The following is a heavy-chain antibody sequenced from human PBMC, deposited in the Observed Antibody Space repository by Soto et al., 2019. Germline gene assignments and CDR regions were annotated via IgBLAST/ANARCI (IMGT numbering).Heavy chain of an antibody. Sequence: PSETLSLTCTVCGGSISSYYWSWIRQPPGKGLEWIGYIYYSGSTNYSPSLKSRVTISVDTSKNQFSLKLSSVTAADTAVYYCARAPTTADYYYYGMDVWGQGTTVTVSS. CDR1: GGSISSYY. D-gene: IGHD4-17*01. CDR2: IYYSGST. V-gene: IGHV4-59*01. J-gene: IGHJ6*02. CDR3: ARAPTTADYYYYGMDV.